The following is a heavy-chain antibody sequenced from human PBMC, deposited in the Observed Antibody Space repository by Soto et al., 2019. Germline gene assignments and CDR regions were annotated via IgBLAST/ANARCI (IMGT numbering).Heavy chain of an antibody. CDR2: IYYSGST. Sequence: SETXSLTCTVSGGSISSSSYYWGWIRQPPGKGLEWIGSIYYSGSTYYNPSLKSRVTISVDTSKNQFSLKLSSVTAADTAVYYCASVIPSYGEHDYWGQGTLVTVSS. CDR3: ASVIPSYGEHDY. D-gene: IGHD3-16*02. J-gene: IGHJ4*02. V-gene: IGHV4-39*01. CDR1: GGSISSSSYY.